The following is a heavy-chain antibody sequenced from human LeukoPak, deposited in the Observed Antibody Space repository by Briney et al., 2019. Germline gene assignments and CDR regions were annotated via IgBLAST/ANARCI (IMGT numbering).Heavy chain of an antibody. J-gene: IGHJ5*02. CDR3: ARPLHCSDTNCYGWFDP. CDR1: GGSISSYY. D-gene: IGHD2-2*01. CDR2: IYHSGST. V-gene: IGHV4-59*12. Sequence: PSETLSLTCTVSGGSISSYYWSWIRQPPGKGLEWIGYIYHSGSTNYNPSLKSRVTISVDTSKSQFSLKLSSVTAADTAVYYCARPLHCSDTNCYGWFDPWGQGTLVTVSS.